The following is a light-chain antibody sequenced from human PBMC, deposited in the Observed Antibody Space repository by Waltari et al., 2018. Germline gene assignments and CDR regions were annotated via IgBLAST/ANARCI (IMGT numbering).Light chain of an antibody. CDR1: QRVTRA. J-gene: IGKJ1*01. V-gene: IGKV3-20*01. CDR2: GAS. CDR3: QHYLRLPVT. Sequence: EIVLTQSPGTLSLSPGESATLSCRTSQRVTRALAWYQQKPGQAPRLLIDGASNRATGIPDRFSGSGSGTDFSLTISSLEPEDFAVYYCQHYLRLPVTFGQGTKVEVK.